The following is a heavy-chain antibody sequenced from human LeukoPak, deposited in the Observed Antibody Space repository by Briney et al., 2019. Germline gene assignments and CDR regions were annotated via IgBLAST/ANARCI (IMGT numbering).Heavy chain of an antibody. CDR3: ARAPPKNIVVVPAATGPLGYYYYMDV. J-gene: IGHJ6*03. CDR1: GFTFSSYS. V-gene: IGHV3-21*01. Sequence: GGSLRLSCAASGFTFSSYSMNWVRQAPGEGLEWVSSISSSSSYIYYADSVKGRFTISRDNAKNSLYLQMNSLRAEDTAVYYCARAPPKNIVVVPAATGPLGYYYYMDVWGKGTTVTVSS. D-gene: IGHD2-2*01. CDR2: ISSSSSYI.